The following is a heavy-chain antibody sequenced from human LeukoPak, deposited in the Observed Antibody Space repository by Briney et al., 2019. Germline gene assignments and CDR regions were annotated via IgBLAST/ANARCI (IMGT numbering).Heavy chain of an antibody. CDR2: IYHSGST. CDR3: ARVQISLGAFDI. V-gene: IGHV4-30-2*01. J-gene: IGHJ3*02. CDR1: GGSISSGGYS. Sequence: SETLSLTCAVSGGSISSGGYSWSWIRQLPGKGLEWIGYIYHSGSTYYNPSLKSRVTISVDRSKNQFSLKLSSVTAADTAVYYCARVQISLGAFDIWGQGTMVTVSS.